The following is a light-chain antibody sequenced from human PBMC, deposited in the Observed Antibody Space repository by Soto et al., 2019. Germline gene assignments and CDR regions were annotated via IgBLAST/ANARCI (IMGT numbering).Light chain of an antibody. CDR3: SSYTSSSTVV. J-gene: IGLJ2*01. CDR2: DVS. CDR1: SSDVGGYNY. V-gene: IGLV2-14*01. Sequence: HSVLTQPASVSGSPGQSITISCTGTSSDVGGYNYVSWYQQHPGKAPKLMIYDVSNRPSGVSNRFSGSKSGNTASLTISGLQAEDEADYYCSSYTSSSTVVFAGGTKLTVL.